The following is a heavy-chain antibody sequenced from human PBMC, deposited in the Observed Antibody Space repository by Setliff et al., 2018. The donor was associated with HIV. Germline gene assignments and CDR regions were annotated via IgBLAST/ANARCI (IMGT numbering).Heavy chain of an antibody. V-gene: IGHV1-69*13. J-gene: IGHJ4*02. Sequence: SVKVSCKASGGTFSSYAIYWVRQAPGQGLEWMGGTMPISGTPNYAQKFQGRVTITADESTNTAYMELSSLRSEDTAVYYCARVGVIVPSVTAPSFGYWGQGTQVTVSS. CDR3: ARVGVIVPSVTAPSFGY. CDR2: TMPISGTP. CDR1: GGTFSSYA. D-gene: IGHD2-2*01.